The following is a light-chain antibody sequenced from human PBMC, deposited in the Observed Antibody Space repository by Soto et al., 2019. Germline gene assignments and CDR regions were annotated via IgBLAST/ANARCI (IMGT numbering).Light chain of an antibody. V-gene: IGLV2-14*01. CDR2: KVS. CDR1: SSDVGGYNY. Sequence: QSALTQPASVSGSPGQSISISCTGTSSDVGGYNYVSWYQQHPGKAPKLIIYKVSNRPSGVSNRFSGSKSGNTASLTISGIQSESEADYYCSSYTRSTSYVFVTGTQVTVL. J-gene: IGLJ1*01. CDR3: SSYTRSTSYV.